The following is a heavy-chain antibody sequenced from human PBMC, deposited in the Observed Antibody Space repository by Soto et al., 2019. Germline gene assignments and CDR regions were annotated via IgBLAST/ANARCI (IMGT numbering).Heavy chain of an antibody. CDR2: ITSKTDGGTT. CDR3: TTVILGYCSSTSCYSDAFDI. D-gene: IGHD2-2*01. Sequence: EVQLVESGGGLVKPGGSLRLSCAASGFTFSNAWMSWVRQAPGKGLVWVGRITSKTDGGTTDYAASVKGRFTISRDNSKNTLYRQMNSLKTEDTAVYYCTTVILGYCSSTSCYSDAFDIWGQGTMVTVSS. V-gene: IGHV3-15*01. CDR1: GFTFSNAW. J-gene: IGHJ3*02.